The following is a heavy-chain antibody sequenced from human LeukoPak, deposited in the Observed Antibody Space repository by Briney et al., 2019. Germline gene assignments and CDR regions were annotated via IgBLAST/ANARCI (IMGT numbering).Heavy chain of an antibody. D-gene: IGHD3-16*02. J-gene: IGHJ4*02. CDR3: ARVQGYDYVWGSYRYGTVDY. V-gene: IGHV4-34*01. CDR1: GGSFSGYY. Sequence: PSETLSLTCAVYGGSFSGYYWSWIRQPPGKGLEWIGEINHSGSTNYNPSLKSRVTISVDTSKNQFSLKLSSVTAADTAVYYCARVQGYDYVWGSYRYGTVDYWGQGTLVTVSS. CDR2: INHSGST.